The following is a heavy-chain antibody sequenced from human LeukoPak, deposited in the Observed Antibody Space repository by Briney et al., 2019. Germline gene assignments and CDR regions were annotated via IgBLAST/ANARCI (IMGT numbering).Heavy chain of an antibody. CDR3: AKERQAGDYFTSDH. J-gene: IGHJ4*02. Sequence: GGSLRLSCAASGFTFSSYWMSWVRQAPGKGLEWVSAISGSSPATYYSGSVKGRFTVSRDNSKNTLYLQMNSLRAEDTAVYYCAKERQAGDYFTSDHWGQGTLVTVSS. D-gene: IGHD4-17*01. CDR2: ISGSSPAT. V-gene: IGHV3-23*01. CDR1: GFTFSSYW.